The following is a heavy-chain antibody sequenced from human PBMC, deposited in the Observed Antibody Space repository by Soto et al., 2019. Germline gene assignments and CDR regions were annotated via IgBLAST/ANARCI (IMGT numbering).Heavy chain of an antibody. V-gene: IGHV3-23*01. CDR3: ANTGTTWYIY. J-gene: IGHJ4*02. D-gene: IGHD6-13*01. Sequence: EVNLLESGGGLVQPGWSLRLSCAASGFTFSSYAMTWVRQAPGKGLEWVSTISGSGDSTYYTDTVKGRFTISRDNSKNTLYLRMNSLRAEDTAVFYCANTGTTWYIYWGQGTQVTVSS. CDR2: ISGSGDST. CDR1: GFTFSSYA.